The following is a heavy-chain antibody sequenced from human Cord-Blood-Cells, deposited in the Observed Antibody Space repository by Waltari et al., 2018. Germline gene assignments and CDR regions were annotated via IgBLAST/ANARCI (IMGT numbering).Heavy chain of an antibody. V-gene: IGHV4-34*01. CDR3: AGIRQNDYGDYVDYYYGMDV. Sequence: QVQLQQWGAGLLKPSETLSLTCAVYGGSFSGYYWSWIRQPPGKGLEWIGEINHSGSINYNPSLKSRVTISVDTSKNQFSLKLSSVTAADTAVYYCAGIRQNDYGDYVDYYYGMDVWGQGTTVTVSS. J-gene: IGHJ6*02. CDR2: INHSGSI. D-gene: IGHD4-17*01. CDR1: GGSFSGYY.